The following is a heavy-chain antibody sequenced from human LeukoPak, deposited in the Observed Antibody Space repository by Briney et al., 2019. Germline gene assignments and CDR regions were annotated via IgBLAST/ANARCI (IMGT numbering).Heavy chain of an antibody. CDR1: GFTFSSYE. Sequence: PGGSLRLSCAASGFTFSSYEMNWVRQAPGKGLEWISYISSSGSTIYNAEPVKGRFTIARDNARNSLYLQINSLGAEGTAVYYCARDQGNWYFDSSGQGTLVTVSS. V-gene: IGHV3-48*03. D-gene: IGHD1-1*01. CDR3: ARDQGNWYFDS. CDR2: ISSSGSTI. J-gene: IGHJ4*02.